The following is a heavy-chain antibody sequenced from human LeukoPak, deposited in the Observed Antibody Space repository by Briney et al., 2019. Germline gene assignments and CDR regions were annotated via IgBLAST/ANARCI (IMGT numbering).Heavy chain of an antibody. CDR2: ISSSSSTI. Sequence: GSLRLSCAVSGFTFSGYSMNWVRQAPGKGLEWVSYISSSSSTIYYADSVKGRFTISRDNAKNSLYLQMNSLRAEDTPVYYCARGRQNDYWGQGTLVTVSS. CDR1: GFTFSGYS. CDR3: ARGRQNDY. J-gene: IGHJ4*02. V-gene: IGHV3-48*01.